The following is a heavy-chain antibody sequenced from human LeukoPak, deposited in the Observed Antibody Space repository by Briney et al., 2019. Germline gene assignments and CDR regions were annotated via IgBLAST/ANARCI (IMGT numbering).Heavy chain of an antibody. CDR1: GSTFINYG. J-gene: IGHJ4*02. V-gene: IGHV3-30*18. CDR3: ANYGDYQYFDY. CDR2: ISYDGTNK. Sequence: GGSLRLSCAASGSTFINYGMHWVRQAPGKGLEWVAVISYDGTNKYYADSVKGRFTISRDNSKNTLYLQMNSLKTDDTAVYYCANYGDYQYFDYWGQGTPVTVSS. D-gene: IGHD4-17*01.